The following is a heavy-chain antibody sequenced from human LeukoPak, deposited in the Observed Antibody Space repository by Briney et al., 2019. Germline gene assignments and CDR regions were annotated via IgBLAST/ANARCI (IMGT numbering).Heavy chain of an antibody. CDR3: ARGDYGDFRVFYTLFDY. CDR1: GYTFTNYW. J-gene: IGHJ4*02. D-gene: IGHD4-17*01. Sequence: GESLKISCKGSGYTFTNYWIGWVRQMPGKGLEWMGIIYPGDPDTRYSPSFQGQVTISADKSISTAYLQWSSLKASDTAMYYCARGDYGDFRVFYTLFDYWGQGTLVTVSS. V-gene: IGHV5-51*01. CDR2: IYPGDPDT.